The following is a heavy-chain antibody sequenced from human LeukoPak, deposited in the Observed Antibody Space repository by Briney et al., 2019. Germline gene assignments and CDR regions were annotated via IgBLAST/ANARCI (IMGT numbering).Heavy chain of an antibody. J-gene: IGHJ4*02. D-gene: IGHD1-26*01. CDR2: ISSSSSTI. CDR1: GFTFSSYG. CDR3: ARSMGAPDY. Sequence: GGSLRLSCAASGFTFSSYGMNWVRQAPGKGLEWVSYISSSSSTIYYADSMKGRFTISRDNAKNSLYLQMNSLRADDTAVYYCARSMGAPDYWGQGTLVTVSS. V-gene: IGHV3-48*04.